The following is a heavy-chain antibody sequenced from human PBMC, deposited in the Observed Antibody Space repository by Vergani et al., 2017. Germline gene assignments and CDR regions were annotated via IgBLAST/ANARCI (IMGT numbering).Heavy chain of an antibody. D-gene: IGHD1-26*01. J-gene: IGHJ1*01. CDR3: ARHPSGSYVIYFQH. V-gene: IGHV4-39*01. Sequence: QLQLQESGPGLVKPSETLSLTCTVSGGSISSSSYYWGWIRQPPGKGLEWIGSIYYSGSTYYNPSLKSRVTISVDTSKNQFSLKLSSVTAADTAVYYCARHPSGSYVIYFQHWGQGTLVTVSS. CDR1: GGSISSSSYY. CDR2: IYYSGST.